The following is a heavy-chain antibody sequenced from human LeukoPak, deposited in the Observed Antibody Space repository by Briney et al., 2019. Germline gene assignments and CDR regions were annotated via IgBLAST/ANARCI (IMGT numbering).Heavy chain of an antibody. J-gene: IGHJ5*02. Sequence: ASVKVSCKASGYTFTSYGISWVRQAPGQGLEWMGWLSAYNGNTNYAQKLQGRVTMTTDTSTSTAYMELRSLRSDDTAVYYCARVRTYYDILTGYYKGDNWFDPWGQGTLVTVSS. V-gene: IGHV1-18*01. CDR2: LSAYNGNT. CDR3: ARVRTYYDILTGYYKGDNWFDP. D-gene: IGHD3-9*01. CDR1: GYTFTSYG.